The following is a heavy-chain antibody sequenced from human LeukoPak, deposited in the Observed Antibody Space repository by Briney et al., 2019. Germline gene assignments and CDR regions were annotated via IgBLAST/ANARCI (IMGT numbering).Heavy chain of an antibody. Sequence: GGSLRLSCAASGFTFSSYAMSWVRQAPGKGLECVSVNSGSSGSTYYADSVKGRFTISRDNSKNTLYLQMNSLRAEDTALYYCTKVYRSGYVRELTWFDYWGQGTLVTVSS. CDR2: NSGSSGST. V-gene: IGHV3-23*01. CDR1: GFTFSSYA. D-gene: IGHD5-12*01. CDR3: TKVYRSGYVRELTWFDY. J-gene: IGHJ4*02.